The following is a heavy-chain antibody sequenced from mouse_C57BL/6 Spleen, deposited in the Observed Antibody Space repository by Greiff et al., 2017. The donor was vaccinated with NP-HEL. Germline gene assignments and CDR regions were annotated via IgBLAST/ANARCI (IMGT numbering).Heavy chain of an antibody. CDR2: IDPSDSYT. CDR3: ARYYGSSYYYYAMDY. V-gene: IGHV1-59*01. J-gene: IGHJ4*01. D-gene: IGHD1-1*01. Sequence: VQLQQPGAELVRPGTSVKLSCKASGYTFTSYWMHWVKQRPGQGLEWIGVIDPSDSYTNYNQKFKGKATLTVDTSSSTAYMQLSSLTSEDSAVYYCARYYGSSYYYYAMDYWGQGTSVTVSS. CDR1: GYTFTSYW.